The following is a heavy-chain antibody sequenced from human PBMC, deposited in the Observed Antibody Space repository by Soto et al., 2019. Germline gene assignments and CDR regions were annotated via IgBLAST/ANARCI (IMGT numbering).Heavy chain of an antibody. V-gene: IGHV3-23*01. Sequence: PGGSLRLSCAASGFTFSSNAMSWVRQAPGKGLEWVSVITNTGGDTLYADSVKGRFTISRDNSKNTLYLQMNSLRAEDTAIYYCAKVGFKETYYYDSSGYYYFDYWGQGTLVTVSS. CDR1: GFTFSSNA. CDR2: ITNTGGDT. D-gene: IGHD3-22*01. CDR3: AKVGFKETYYYDSSGYYYFDY. J-gene: IGHJ4*02.